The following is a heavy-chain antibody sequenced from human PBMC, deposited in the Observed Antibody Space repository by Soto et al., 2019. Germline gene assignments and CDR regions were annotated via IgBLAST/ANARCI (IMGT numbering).Heavy chain of an antibody. CDR1: GASITGHF. J-gene: IGHJ4*02. CDR3: ARGVGRFLSNFDS. V-gene: IGHV4-59*11. D-gene: IGHD3-3*01. CDR2: INYSGST. Sequence: SETLSLTCTVSGASITGHFWSWVRQYPGRRLEWIGYINYSGSTNYNPSVKSRVTMSVDTSENQFSLKLTAVSAADTAVYYCARGVGRFLSNFDSWGQGTLVTVSS.